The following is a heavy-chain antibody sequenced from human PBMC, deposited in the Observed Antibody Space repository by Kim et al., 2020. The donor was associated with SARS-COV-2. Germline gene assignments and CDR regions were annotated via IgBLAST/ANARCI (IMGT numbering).Heavy chain of an antibody. J-gene: IGHJ1*01. Sequence: GGSLRLSCAASGFTFDDYAMHWVRQAPGKGLEWVSGISWNSGTIDYADSVKGRFTVSRGNAKNSLYLQMNRLRPEDTAMYYCVKDIGYSSGWFFQHWGQGTLVTVSS. CDR3: VKDIGYSSGWFFQH. D-gene: IGHD6-19*01. V-gene: IGHV3-9*01. CDR2: ISWNSGTI. CDR1: GFTFDDYA.